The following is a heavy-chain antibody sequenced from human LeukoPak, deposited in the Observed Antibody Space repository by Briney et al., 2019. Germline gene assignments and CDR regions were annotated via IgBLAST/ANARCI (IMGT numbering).Heavy chain of an antibody. CDR3: AKHLWRDLLWFGEGYYFGY. CDR1: GFPFSNYA. J-gene: IGHJ4*02. V-gene: IGHV3-23*01. D-gene: IGHD3-10*01. CDR2: ISGDDTNT. Sequence: PGGSLRLPCAASGFPFSNYAMSWVRQAPGKGLEWVSVISGDDTNTYYADSVEGRFTISRDNSKNTLYLHMHSLRAEDTALYYCAKHLWRDLLWFGEGYYFGYWGQGTLVTVSS.